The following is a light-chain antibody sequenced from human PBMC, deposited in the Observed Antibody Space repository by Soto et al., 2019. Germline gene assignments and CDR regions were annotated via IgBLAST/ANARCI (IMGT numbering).Light chain of an antibody. CDR2: SNN. CDR1: SSNIGSNT. Sequence: QSVLTQPPSASGTPGQRVTISCSGSSSNIGSNTVYWYQQLPGTAPKLLIYSNNQQPSGVPDRFSGSKSGTSASLAISGLQSEDEADYYCAAWDDSLNGVVFGGGTKLTVL. V-gene: IGLV1-44*01. J-gene: IGLJ2*01. CDR3: AAWDDSLNGVV.